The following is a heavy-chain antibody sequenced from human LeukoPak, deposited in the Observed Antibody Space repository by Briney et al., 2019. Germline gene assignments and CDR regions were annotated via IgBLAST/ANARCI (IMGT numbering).Heavy chain of an antibody. Sequence: GGSLRLSCAASGFTFSSYWMSWVRQAPGKGLEWVANIKQDGSEKYYVDSVKGRFTISRDNAKNSLYLQMSSLRAEDTAVYYCARVSVDCSSSSCLSDYWGQGTLVTVSS. J-gene: IGHJ4*02. CDR3: ARVSVDCSSSSCLSDY. V-gene: IGHV3-7*01. CDR1: GFTFSSYW. D-gene: IGHD2-2*01. CDR2: IKQDGSEK.